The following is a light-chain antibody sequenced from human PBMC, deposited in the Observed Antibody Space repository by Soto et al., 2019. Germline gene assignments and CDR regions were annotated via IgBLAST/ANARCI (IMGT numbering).Light chain of an antibody. CDR1: QGISNY. V-gene: IGKV1-33*01. CDR2: YAS. J-gene: IGKJ4*01. Sequence: DIQMTQSPSSLSASVGDRVTITCRASQGISNYLNWYHQKPGKAPKLMIYYASNLQLGGPSRFSVSGSGTDFTLTISSLQPEDTATYYCQQYDSLPLTFGEGTKVEIK. CDR3: QQYDSLPLT.